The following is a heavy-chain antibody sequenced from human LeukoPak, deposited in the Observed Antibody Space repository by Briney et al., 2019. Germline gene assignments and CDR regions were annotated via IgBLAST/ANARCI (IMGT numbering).Heavy chain of an antibody. D-gene: IGHD3-22*01. J-gene: IGHJ4*02. V-gene: IGHV4-39*01. CDR2: IYYSGST. CDR3: ARQTRFTMVVVRNPNYFDY. CDR1: GGSISSSSYY. Sequence: SETLSLTCTVSGGSISSSSYYWGWIRQPPGKGLEWIGSIYYSGSTYYNPSLKSRVTISVDTSKNQFSLKLSSVTAADTAVYYCARQTRFTMVVVRNPNYFDYWGQGTLVTVSS.